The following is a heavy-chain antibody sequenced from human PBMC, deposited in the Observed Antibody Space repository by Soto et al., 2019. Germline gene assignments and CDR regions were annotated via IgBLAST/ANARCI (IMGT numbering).Heavy chain of an antibody. D-gene: IGHD1-26*01. CDR2: INPSGGST. CDR1: GYTFTSYY. CDR3: ARQEGGSYKNYYYGMDV. J-gene: IGHJ6*02. V-gene: IGHV1-46*01. Sequence: ASVKVSCKASGYTFTSYYMHWVRQAPGQGLEWMGIINPSGGSTSYAQKFQGRVTMTRDTSTSTVYMELSSLRSEDTAVYYCARQEGGSYKNYYYGMDVWGQGTTVTVSS.